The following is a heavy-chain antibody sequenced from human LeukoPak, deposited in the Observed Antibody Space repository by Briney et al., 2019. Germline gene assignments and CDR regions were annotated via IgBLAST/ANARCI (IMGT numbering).Heavy chain of an antibody. Sequence: SETLSLTCAVYGGSFSGYYWSWVRQPPGKGREWIGEINHSGSTNYNPSLTSRVTISVHTSKTQFSLKLSSVTAADTAVYYCARGTSSSWYGYWGQGTLVTVSS. CDR2: INHSGST. V-gene: IGHV4-34*01. D-gene: IGHD6-13*01. J-gene: IGHJ4*02. CDR3: ARGTSSSWYGY. CDR1: GGSFSGYY.